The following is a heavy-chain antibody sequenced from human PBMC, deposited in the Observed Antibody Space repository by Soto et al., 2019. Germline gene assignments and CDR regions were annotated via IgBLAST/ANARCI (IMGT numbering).Heavy chain of an antibody. CDR2: NNPIFGTP. Sequence: ASVKVSCKASGGTFSSYAISWVRQAPGQGLEWMGGNNPIFGTPRHAQKYQGRVTITADTFTNTAYMELTRLPSDDTAVYFCAREGRPFDYWGQGTLVTVS. CDR3: AREGRPFDY. J-gene: IGHJ4*02. CDR1: GGTFSSYA. V-gene: IGHV1-69*06.